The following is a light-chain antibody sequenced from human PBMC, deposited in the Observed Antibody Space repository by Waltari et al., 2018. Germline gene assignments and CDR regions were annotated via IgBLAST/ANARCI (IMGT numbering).Light chain of an antibody. V-gene: IGKV1-33*01. CDR3: QQYKSLPRT. Sequence: DIQMTQSPSSMSASVGDRVSITCQASQEISDYLSWYQQKPGKAPKRLIYDGSNLQTGVPSRFSGSGSGTYFTFTISSLQPEDIATYYCQQYKSLPRTFGQGTKVEIK. CDR1: QEISDY. CDR2: DGS. J-gene: IGKJ1*01.